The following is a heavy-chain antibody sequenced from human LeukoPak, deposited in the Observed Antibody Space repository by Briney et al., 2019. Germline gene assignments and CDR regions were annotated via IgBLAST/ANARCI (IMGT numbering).Heavy chain of an antibody. Sequence: QSGGSLRLSCAASGFTFSNYAMSWVRQAPGKGLEWASGINVSGGSTFYADSVRGRFTISRDNSKNTLYLQMNSLRAEDTAVYYCAKDQYCTSTSCYVGYWGQGTLVTVSS. J-gene: IGHJ4*02. V-gene: IGHV3-23*01. CDR3: AKDQYCTSTSCYVGY. D-gene: IGHD2-2*01. CDR1: GFTFSNYA. CDR2: INVSGGST.